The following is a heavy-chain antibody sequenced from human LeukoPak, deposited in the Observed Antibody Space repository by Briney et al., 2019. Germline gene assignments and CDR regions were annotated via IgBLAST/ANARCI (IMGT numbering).Heavy chain of an antibody. CDR1: GVTVSSNH. CDR2: IYSGGGT. Sequence: PGGSLRLSCAVSGVTVSSNHMSWVRQAPGKGLEWVSAIYSGGGTYYADSVKGRFTLSRDISKDTLYLQMNSLRVEDTAVYYCVGDVSWGQGTLVTVSS. J-gene: IGHJ4*02. D-gene: IGHD3-16*02. CDR3: VGDVS. V-gene: IGHV3-66*01.